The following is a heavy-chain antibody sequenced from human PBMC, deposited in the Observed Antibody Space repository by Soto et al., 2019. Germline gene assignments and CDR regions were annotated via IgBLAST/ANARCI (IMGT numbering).Heavy chain of an antibody. J-gene: IGHJ6*03. CDR2: FIHSGST. CDR3: ARGSTGYCSGGSCYYGNYYYYMDV. CDR1: GGSISSYY. D-gene: IGHD2-15*01. V-gene: IGHV4-59*12. Sequence: SETLSLTCTVSGGSISSYYWSRIRQPPGKGLEWIGDFIHSGSTNYYPSLKSRVTISVDTSKNQFSLKLSFVTAADTAVYYCARGSTGYCSGGSCYYGNYYYYMDVWGKGTTVTVSS.